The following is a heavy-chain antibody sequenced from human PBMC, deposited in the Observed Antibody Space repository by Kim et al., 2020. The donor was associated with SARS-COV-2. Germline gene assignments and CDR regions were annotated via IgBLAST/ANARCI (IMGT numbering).Heavy chain of an antibody. V-gene: IGHV4-39*01. D-gene: IGHD3-22*01. Sequence: RVTISVDTSKNQFSLKLSSVTAADTAVYYCARHANYYDSSGYYYLGWFDPWGQGTLVTVSS. J-gene: IGHJ5*02. CDR3: ARHANYYDSSGYYYLGWFDP.